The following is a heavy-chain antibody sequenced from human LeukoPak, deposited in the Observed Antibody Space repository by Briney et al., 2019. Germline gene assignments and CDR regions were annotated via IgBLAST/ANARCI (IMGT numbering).Heavy chain of an antibody. CDR1: GFTFSNAW. CDR3: TTERGPHPGILYYFDY. V-gene: IGHV3-15*01. CDR2: IKSKTDGGTT. D-gene: IGHD6-13*01. J-gene: IGHJ4*02. Sequence: GGSLRLSCAASGFTFSNAWMSWVRQAPGKGLEWVGRIKSKTDGGTTDYAAPVKGRFTISRDDSKNTLYLQMNSLKTEDTAVYYCTTERGPHPGILYYFDYWGQGTLVTVSS.